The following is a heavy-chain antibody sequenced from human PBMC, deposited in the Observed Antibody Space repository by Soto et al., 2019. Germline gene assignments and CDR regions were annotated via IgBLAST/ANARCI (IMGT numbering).Heavy chain of an antibody. CDR3: AKNEGYCSSTSCYTRGGYYYGMDV. CDR2: IDPSDSYT. V-gene: IGHV5-10-1*01. J-gene: IGHJ6*02. CDR1: GYSFTSYW. D-gene: IGHD2-2*02. Sequence: GESLKISCKGSGYSFTSYWISWVRQMPGKGLEWMGRIDPSDSYTNYSPSFQGHVTISADKSISTAYLQWSSLKASDTAMYYCAKNEGYCSSTSCYTRGGYYYGMDVWGQGTTVTVSS.